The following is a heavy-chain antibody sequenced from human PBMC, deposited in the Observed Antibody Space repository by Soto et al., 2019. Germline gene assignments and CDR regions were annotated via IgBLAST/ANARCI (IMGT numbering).Heavy chain of an antibody. J-gene: IGHJ4*02. CDR3: ARAKRDGYNYRYYFDY. V-gene: IGHV1-69*06. Sequence: QVQLVQSGAEVKKPGSSVKVSCKASGGTLSNYAISWVRQAPGQGLEWMGGIIPIFGTANYAQKFQGRVTITADKSTSTAYMELSSLRSEDTAVYYCARAKRDGYNYRYYFDYWGQGTLVTVSS. D-gene: IGHD5-12*01. CDR1: GGTLSNYA. CDR2: IIPIFGTA.